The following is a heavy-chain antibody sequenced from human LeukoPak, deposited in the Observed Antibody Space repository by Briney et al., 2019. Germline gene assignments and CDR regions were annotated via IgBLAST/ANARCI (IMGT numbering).Heavy chain of an antibody. J-gene: IGHJ4*02. Sequence: SGTLSLTCGVSYGSITDTNYWTWVRQPPGKGLEWIGHINYSGSTNYNPSLKSRLTISLDTSKNQFSLKLTSVTAADTALYYCARAGTFYDILTGYYFWGQGTLVTVSS. CDR3: ARAGTFYDILTGYYF. CDR1: YGSITDTNY. CDR2: INYSGST. V-gene: IGHV4-4*02. D-gene: IGHD3-9*01.